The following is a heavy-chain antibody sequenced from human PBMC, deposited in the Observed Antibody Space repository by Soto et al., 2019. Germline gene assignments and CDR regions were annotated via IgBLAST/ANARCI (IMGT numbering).Heavy chain of an antibody. D-gene: IGHD6-19*01. J-gene: IGHJ2*01. CDR2: IDHSSSSV. V-gene: IGHV3-48*04. CDR3: AVGIAVARGYFDL. CDR1: GFRFSSYS. Sequence: EVQLVESGGGLVQPGGSLRLSCAASGFRFSSYSMNWVRQAPGKGPEWVSYIDHSSSSVRYVDSVEGRFTISRDNAKDSLSLQMNSRRVEDTAMYYCAVGIAVARGYFDLWGRGTLVTVSS.